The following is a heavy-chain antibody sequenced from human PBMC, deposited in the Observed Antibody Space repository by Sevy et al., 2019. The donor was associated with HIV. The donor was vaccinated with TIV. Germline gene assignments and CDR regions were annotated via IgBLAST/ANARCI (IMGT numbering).Heavy chain of an antibody. V-gene: IGHV7-4-1*01. D-gene: IGHD3-9*01. Sequence: ASVKFSCKGSGYTFTNYGLIWVRQAPGHGLEYMGRIKTNSGNPTFAPGFAGRYVFSLDTSVSTAFLQIDSLKAEDTTLYYCARAHYNYFDTWGQGSLVTVSS. J-gene: IGHJ4*02. CDR2: IKTNSGNP. CDR3: ARAHYNYFDT. CDR1: GYTFTNYG.